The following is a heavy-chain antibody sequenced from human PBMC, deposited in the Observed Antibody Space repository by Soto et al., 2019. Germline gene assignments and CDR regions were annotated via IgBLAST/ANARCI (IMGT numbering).Heavy chain of an antibody. V-gene: IGHV3-21*01. CDR1: GFTFSSYS. CDR3: AREDFSSGWFPYYGMDV. Sequence: GGSLRLSCAASGFTFSSYSMHWVRQAPGKGLDGASSISSSSSYIYYADSVKGRFTIARDNAKNSLYLQMNSLRAEDTAVYYCAREDFSSGWFPYYGMDVWGQGTTVTVSS. D-gene: IGHD6-19*01. J-gene: IGHJ6*02. CDR2: ISSSSSYI.